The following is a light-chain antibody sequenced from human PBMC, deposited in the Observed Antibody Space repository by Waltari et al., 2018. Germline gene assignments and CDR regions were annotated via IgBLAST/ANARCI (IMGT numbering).Light chain of an antibody. V-gene: IGLV2-11*01. CDR1: RSDVGGYNF. J-gene: IGLJ2*01. CDR2: DVT. Sequence: QSEMTQPRSVSGSPGQSVTISCTGTRSDVGGYNFVSWYQQHPGTAPKLIISDVTKRPAGVPDRFSGSKSGNTASLTISGLQAEDEADYYCSSYAGNYVAFGGGTKLTVL. CDR3: SSYAGNYVA.